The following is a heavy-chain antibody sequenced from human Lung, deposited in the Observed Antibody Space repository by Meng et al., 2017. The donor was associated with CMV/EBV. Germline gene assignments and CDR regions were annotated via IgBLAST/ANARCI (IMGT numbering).Heavy chain of an antibody. Sequence: GESLKISCAASGFNFSTYSMNWVRQAPGKGLEWVSYITSSSSYIYYGDSVRGRFTISRDNAKNSLYLQMNSLRAEDTAVYYCAIYCSATTCPPGHDAFDIWGQGXMVTVSS. V-gene: IGHV3-21*01. CDR1: GFNFSTYS. CDR2: ITSSSSYI. J-gene: IGHJ3*02. CDR3: AIYCSATTCPPGHDAFDI. D-gene: IGHD2-2*01.